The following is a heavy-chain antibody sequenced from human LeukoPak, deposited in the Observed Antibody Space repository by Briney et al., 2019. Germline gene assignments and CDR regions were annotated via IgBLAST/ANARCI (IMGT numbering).Heavy chain of an antibody. CDR1: GGSITSGSYY. D-gene: IGHD2-21*01. CDR3: ARGSCGVNCPKFNWLDT. Sequence: SETLSLTCTVSGGSITSGSYYWTWIRQSAGGGLEWIGRVYMNGHSNSNPSLESRVTISVDTSNNQFSLNLASVTAADTARYFCARGSCGVNCPKFNWLDTWGQGILVTVSS. CDR2: VYMNGHS. V-gene: IGHV4-61*02. J-gene: IGHJ5*02.